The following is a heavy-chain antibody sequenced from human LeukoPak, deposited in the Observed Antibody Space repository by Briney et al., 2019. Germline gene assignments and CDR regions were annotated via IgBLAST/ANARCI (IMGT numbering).Heavy chain of an antibody. CDR1: GGTFSSYA. Sequence: SVKVSCKASGGTFSSYAISWVRQAPGQGPEWMGRIIPIFGTANYAQKFQGRVTITTDESTSTAYMELSSLRSEDTAVYYCARDCTYDSSGYATFGYWGQGTLVTVSS. V-gene: IGHV1-69*05. D-gene: IGHD3-22*01. CDR2: IIPIFGTA. CDR3: ARDCTYDSSGYATFGY. J-gene: IGHJ4*02.